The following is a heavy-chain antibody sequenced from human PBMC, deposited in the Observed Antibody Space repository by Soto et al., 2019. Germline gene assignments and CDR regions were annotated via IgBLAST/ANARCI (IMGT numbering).Heavy chain of an antibody. Sequence: SVKVSFKASGGTFSSYAISWLRQAPGQGLEWMGGIIPIFGTANYAQKFQGRVTITADESTSTAYMELSSLRSEDTAVYYCARFWGAEDYGMDVWGQGTTVTVSS. D-gene: IGHD3-16*01. V-gene: IGHV1-69*13. CDR2: IIPIFGTA. J-gene: IGHJ6*02. CDR1: GGTFSSYA. CDR3: ARFWGAEDYGMDV.